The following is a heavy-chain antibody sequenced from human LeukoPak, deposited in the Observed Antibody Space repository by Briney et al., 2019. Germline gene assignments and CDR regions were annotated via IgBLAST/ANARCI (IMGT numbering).Heavy chain of an antibody. CDR2: INHSGST. V-gene: IGHV4-34*01. J-gene: IGHJ4*02. D-gene: IGHD7-27*01. CDR3: ARNTKLGIGY. Sequence: TPSETLSLTCAVYGGSFSGYYWSWIRQPPGKGLEWIGEINHSGSTNYNPSLKSRVTISVDTSKNQFSLKLSSVTAADTAVYYCARNTKLGIGYWGQGTLVTVSS. CDR1: GGSFSGYY.